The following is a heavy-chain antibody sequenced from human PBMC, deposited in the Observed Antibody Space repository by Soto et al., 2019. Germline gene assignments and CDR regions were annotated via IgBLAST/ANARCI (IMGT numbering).Heavy chain of an antibody. D-gene: IGHD3-3*01. CDR2: ISYSGST. J-gene: IGHJ4*02. Sequence: SETLSLTCTVSGGSISSGEYYWTWIRQPPGKGLEWIGYISYSGSTHYSPSLKSRVTISVDTSKNQVSLNLDSVTAADTAVYIYVSGYPSVGSDYWGQGTLVTVSS. CDR3: VSGYPSVGSDY. CDR1: GGSISSGEYY. V-gene: IGHV4-30-4*01.